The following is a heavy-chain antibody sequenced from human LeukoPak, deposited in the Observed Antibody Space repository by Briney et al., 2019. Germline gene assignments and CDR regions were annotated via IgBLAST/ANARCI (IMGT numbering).Heavy chain of an antibody. D-gene: IGHD3-22*01. Sequence: VASVKVSCKASGYTFTSYYIHWVRQAPGQGLEWMGIINPSGGSTSYAQTFQGRVTMTRDMSTSTVYMELSSLRSEDTAVYYCARTLAMIRTDAFDIWGQGTMVTVSS. CDR2: INPSGGST. CDR3: ARTLAMIRTDAFDI. V-gene: IGHV1-46*01. J-gene: IGHJ3*02. CDR1: GYTFTSYY.